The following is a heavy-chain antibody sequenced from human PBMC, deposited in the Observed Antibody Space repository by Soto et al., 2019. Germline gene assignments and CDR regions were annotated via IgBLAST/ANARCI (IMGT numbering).Heavy chain of an antibody. CDR3: AREQYGGDPMI. Sequence: QVQLVQSGAEVKKPGSSVKVSCKASGGTFSSYTISWVRQAPGQGLEWMGRIIPILGIANYALKFQGRVTITADKSTSTAYMELSSLRSEDTAVYYCAREQYGGDPMIWGQGTLVTVSS. CDR1: GGTFSSYT. CDR2: IIPILGIA. J-gene: IGHJ4*02. D-gene: IGHD2-21*02. V-gene: IGHV1-69*08.